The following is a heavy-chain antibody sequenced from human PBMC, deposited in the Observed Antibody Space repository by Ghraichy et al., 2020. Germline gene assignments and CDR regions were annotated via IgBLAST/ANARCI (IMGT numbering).Heavy chain of an antibody. D-gene: IGHD2-21*01. CDR3: AGSFAVIRYFGL. Sequence: SQTLSLTCTVSGVSIRSSNFYWGWIRQPPGKGPEWLGSIHHTGSTYHNQSLESRLTISVHTSKNLFSLKLTSVTAADTAVYFCAGSFAVIRYFGLWGRGTLVTVSS. CDR1: GVSIRSSNFY. J-gene: IGHJ2*01. CDR2: IHHTGST. V-gene: IGHV4-39*01.